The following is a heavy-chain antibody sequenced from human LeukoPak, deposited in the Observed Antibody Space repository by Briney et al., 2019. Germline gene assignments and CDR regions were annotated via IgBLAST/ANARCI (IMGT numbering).Heavy chain of an antibody. CDR1: GYTFTSYG. Sequence: ASVKVSCKASGYTFTSYGISWVRQAPGQGLEWMGWISAYNGNTNYAPKLQGRVTMTTDTSTSTAYMELRSLRSDDAAVYYCARANGDYSPFDYWGQGTLVTVSS. CDR2: ISAYNGNT. D-gene: IGHD4-17*01. CDR3: ARANGDYSPFDY. V-gene: IGHV1-18*01. J-gene: IGHJ4*02.